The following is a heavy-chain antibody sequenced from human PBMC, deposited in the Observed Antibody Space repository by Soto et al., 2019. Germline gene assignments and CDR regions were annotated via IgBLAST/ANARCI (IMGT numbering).Heavy chain of an antibody. CDR2: IYYSGST. CDR1: GGSISSSSYY. J-gene: IGHJ4*02. Sequence: SETLSLTCTVSGGSISSSSYYWGWIRQPPGKGLEWIGSIYYSGSTYYNPSLKSRVTISVDTSKNQFSLKLSSVTAADTAVYYCAGHVEYSSSWSYFDYWGQGTLVTVSS. CDR3: AGHVEYSSSWSYFDY. D-gene: IGHD6-13*01. V-gene: IGHV4-39*01.